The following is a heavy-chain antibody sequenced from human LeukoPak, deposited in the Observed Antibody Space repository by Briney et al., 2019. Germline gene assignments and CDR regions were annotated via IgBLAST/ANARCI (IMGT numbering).Heavy chain of an antibody. J-gene: IGHJ5*02. D-gene: IGHD2-2*03. CDR1: GDSLSVNY. Sequence: PSETLSLTCTVSGDSLSVNYWNWIRQPAGKGLEWIGRIHSSGTTNYNPSLKSRITMSIEKSQNQFSLKLSSVTAADTAVYYCARDYTGYNWFDPWGQGNLVTVST. CDR3: ARDYTGYNWFDP. V-gene: IGHV4-4*07. CDR2: IHSSGTT.